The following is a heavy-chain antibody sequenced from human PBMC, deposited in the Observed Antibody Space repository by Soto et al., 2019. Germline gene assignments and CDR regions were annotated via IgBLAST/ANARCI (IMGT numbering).Heavy chain of an antibody. V-gene: IGHV3-33*01. Sequence: QVQVVESGGGVVQPGRSLRLSCAASGFTFSSFGMHWVRQAPGKGLEWVSLIWYDGSKKSYGDSVKGRFTISTDNSRNTVHMQMNGLRADDTAVYYCARDASYYSLWSGYYPSRNGMDVWGQGTTVTVSS. CDR3: ARDASYYSLWSGYYPSRNGMDV. J-gene: IGHJ6*02. CDR1: GFTFSSFG. CDR2: IWYDGSKK. D-gene: IGHD3-3*01.